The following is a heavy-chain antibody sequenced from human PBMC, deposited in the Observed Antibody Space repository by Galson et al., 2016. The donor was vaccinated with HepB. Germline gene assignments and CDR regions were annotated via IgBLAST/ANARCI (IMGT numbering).Heavy chain of an antibody. CDR1: GFTFSNYG. J-gene: IGHJ4*02. D-gene: IGHD3-22*01. Sequence: SLRLSCAASGFTFSNYGMSWVRQAPGKGLEWVSAVSGSGDNTYYADSVKGRLTISRDNSRNTVYVQINSLRAEDTAIYYCTMTSWSTSSGFGFWGQGTRVTVSS. V-gene: IGHV3-23*01. CDR2: VSGSGDNT. CDR3: TMTSWSTSSGFGF.